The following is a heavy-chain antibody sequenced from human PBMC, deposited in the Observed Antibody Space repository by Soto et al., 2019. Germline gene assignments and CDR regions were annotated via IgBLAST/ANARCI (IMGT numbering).Heavy chain of an antibody. CDR1: GFTFDDYA. V-gene: IGHV3-9*01. Sequence: GGSLRLSCADSGFTFDDYAMHWVRQVPGKGLEWVSGINWNSGSIGYGDSVKGRFAISRDNAKNSLHLQMNSLSAEDTAFYYCVKDESINWYSGHFRHWGQGTLVTVSS. CDR3: VKDESINWYSGHFRH. J-gene: IGHJ1*01. CDR2: INWNSGSI. D-gene: IGHD6-13*01.